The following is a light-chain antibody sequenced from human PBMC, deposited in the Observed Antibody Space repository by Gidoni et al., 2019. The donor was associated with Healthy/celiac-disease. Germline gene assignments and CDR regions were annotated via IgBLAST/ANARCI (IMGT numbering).Light chain of an antibody. V-gene: IGLV1-40*01. CDR2: GNS. CDR1: SSNIGAGYD. Sequence: QSVLTPPPSVSGAPGQRVTISCTGSSSNIGAGYDVHWYQQLPGTAPKLLIYGNSNRPSGVPDRFAGSKAGTSASLAITGLQAEDEADYYCQSYDSSLSGVVFGGGNKLTVL. CDR3: QSYDSSLSGVV. J-gene: IGLJ2*01.